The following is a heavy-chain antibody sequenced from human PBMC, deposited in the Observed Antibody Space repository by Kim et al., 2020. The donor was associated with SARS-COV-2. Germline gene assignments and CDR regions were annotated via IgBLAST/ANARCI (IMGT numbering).Heavy chain of an antibody. D-gene: IGHD3-3*01. CDR3: ARGFFRNGFDV. J-gene: IGHJ6*02. V-gene: IGHV3-74*01. Sequence: GGSLRLSCAASGFTFNDYWINWVRQAPGKGLVWASRISSDGSSTNYADSVKGRFTMSRDNAENTVYLQMNSLRAEDTAVYYCARGFFRNGFDVWGQGTTVTVSS. CDR1: GFTFNDYW. CDR2: ISSDGSST.